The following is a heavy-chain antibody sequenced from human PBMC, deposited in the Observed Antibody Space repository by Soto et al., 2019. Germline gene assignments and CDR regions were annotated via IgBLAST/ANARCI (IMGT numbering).Heavy chain of an antibody. CDR3: XXXXXXXXXXXXXYYILDV. V-gene: IGHV1-69*12. J-gene: IGHJ6*02. CDR1: GGTFSNSA. CDR2: IMPIFRTP. Sequence: QVHLEQSGAEVKKPGSSVKVSCKASGGTFSNSAISWVRQAPGQGLEWMGGIMPIFRTPDYAQKFQGRVTIXXDXSTXTAXXXXXXXXXXXXXXXXXXXXXXXXXXXXXXYYILDVWGQGTTVTVSS.